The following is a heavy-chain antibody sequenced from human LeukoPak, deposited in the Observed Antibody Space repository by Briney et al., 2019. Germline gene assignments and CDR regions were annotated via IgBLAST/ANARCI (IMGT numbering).Heavy chain of an antibody. J-gene: IGHJ3*02. D-gene: IGHD1-26*01. CDR2: IYYSGST. CDR1: GGSISSYY. Sequence: SETLSLTCTVSGGSISSYYWSWIRQPPGKGLEWIGYIYYSGSTSYNPSLKSRVPISVDTSKNHFSLKLSSVTAADTAVYYCARYSGSYPHDAFDIWGQGTMVTVSS. V-gene: IGHV4-59*01. CDR3: ARYSGSYPHDAFDI.